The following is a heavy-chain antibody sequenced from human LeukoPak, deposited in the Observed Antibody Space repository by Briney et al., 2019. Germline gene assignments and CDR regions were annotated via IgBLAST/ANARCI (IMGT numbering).Heavy chain of an antibody. V-gene: IGHV1-2*06. Sequence: GASVKVSCKASGYTFTGDYMHWVRQAPGQGLEWMGRINPNSGGTNYAQKFQGRVTLTRDTSISTAYMELSRLRSDDTAVYYCARSGSRELVLFDLGYWGQGTLVTVSS. D-gene: IGHD5-24*01. CDR1: GYTFTGDY. CDR3: ARSGSRELVLFDLGY. J-gene: IGHJ4*02. CDR2: INPNSGGT.